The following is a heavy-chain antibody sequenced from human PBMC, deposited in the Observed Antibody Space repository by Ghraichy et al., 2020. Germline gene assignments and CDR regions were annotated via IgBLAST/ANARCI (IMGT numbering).Heavy chain of an antibody. D-gene: IGHD4-23*01. J-gene: IGHJ3*02. V-gene: IGHV3-30-3*01. CDR3: AREGSDYSANSEDVFDI. CDR2: ISYDGSNE. CDR1: GFTFSTYS. Sequence: GESLNISCAASGFTFSTYSMHWVRQAPGEGLEWVAFISYDGSNEYYADSVKGRFTISRDNSENTLYLQMNSLRAEDTAVYYCAREGSDYSANSEDVFDIWGLGTMVTVSS.